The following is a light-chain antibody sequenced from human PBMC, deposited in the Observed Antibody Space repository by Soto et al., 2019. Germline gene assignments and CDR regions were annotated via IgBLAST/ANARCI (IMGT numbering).Light chain of an antibody. CDR1: QGISSD. J-gene: IGKJ4*01. Sequence: DLQLTQSPSFLSASVGDRVTITCRASQGISSDLAWYQQKPGKAPKLLTYGASTLQGGVSARFSGSGSVTEFTLTISSLQPEDLATYYCQQLNSYPLTFGGGTKVEIK. CDR2: GAS. V-gene: IGKV1-9*01. CDR3: QQLNSYPLT.